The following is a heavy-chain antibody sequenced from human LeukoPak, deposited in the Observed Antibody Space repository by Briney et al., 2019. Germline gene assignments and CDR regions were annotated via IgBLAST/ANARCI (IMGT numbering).Heavy chain of an antibody. CDR1: GYTLTELS. CDR3: ATASSSYYDSSGPLSY. V-gene: IGHV1-24*01. CDR2: FDPEDGET. D-gene: IGHD3-22*01. Sequence: ASVKVSCKVSGYTLTELSMHWVRQAPGKGLEWMGGFDPEDGETIYAQKFQGRVTMTEDTSTDTAYMELSSLRSEDTAVYYCATASSSYYDSSGPLSYWGQGTLVTVSS. J-gene: IGHJ4*02.